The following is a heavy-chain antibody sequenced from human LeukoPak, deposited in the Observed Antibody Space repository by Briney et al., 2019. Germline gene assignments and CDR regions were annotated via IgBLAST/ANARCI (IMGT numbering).Heavy chain of an antibody. V-gene: IGHV3-66*01. J-gene: IGHJ5*02. D-gene: IGHD1-26*01. CDR3: ANRISGSSS. CDR1: GFTVSSNY. CDR2: IYSGGST. Sequence: GGSLRLSCAASGFTVSSNYMSWVRQAPGKGLEWVSVIYSGGSTYYADSVEGRFTISRDNSKNTVFLQMNSLRAEDTGVYYCANRISGSSSWGQGTLVTVSS.